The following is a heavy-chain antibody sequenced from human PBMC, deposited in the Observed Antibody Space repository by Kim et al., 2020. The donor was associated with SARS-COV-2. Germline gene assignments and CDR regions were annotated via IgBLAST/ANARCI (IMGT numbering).Heavy chain of an antibody. Sequence: GGSLRLSCAASGFTVSSNYMSWVRQAPGKGLEWVSVIYSGGSTYYADSVKGRFTISRDNSKNTLYLQMNSLRAEDTAVYYCARDYSNYYYYGMDVWGQGTTVTVSS. CDR2: IYSGGST. CDR1: GFTVSSNY. CDR3: ARDYSNYYYYGMDV. D-gene: IGHD4-4*01. J-gene: IGHJ6*02. V-gene: IGHV3-53*01.